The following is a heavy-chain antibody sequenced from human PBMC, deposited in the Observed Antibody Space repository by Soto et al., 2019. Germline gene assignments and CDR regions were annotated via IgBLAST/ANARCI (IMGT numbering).Heavy chain of an antibody. CDR3: AGLSTVTTHFDY. Sequence: SETLSLTCTASGGSISSYYWSWIRQPPGKGLEWIGYIYYSGSTNYNPSLKSRVNISVDTSKNQFSLKLSSVTAADTAVYYCAGLSTVTTHFDYWGQGTLVTVSS. D-gene: IGHD4-17*01. CDR2: IYYSGST. J-gene: IGHJ4*02. CDR1: GGSISSYY. V-gene: IGHV4-59*08.